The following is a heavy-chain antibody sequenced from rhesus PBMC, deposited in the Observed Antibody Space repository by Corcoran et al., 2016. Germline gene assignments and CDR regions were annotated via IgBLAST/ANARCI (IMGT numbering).Heavy chain of an antibody. CDR2: IYGSGSST. Sequence: QVQLQESGPGLVKPSETLSLTCAVSGYSISSGYGWSWIRHPPGKGLEWIGYIYGSGSSTNYNPSLKSRVTLSVDTSKNQLSLKLSSVTAADTAVYYCASDPAGTNLDYWGQGVLVTVSS. J-gene: IGHJ4*01. CDR1: GYSISSGYG. V-gene: IGHV4-127*01. CDR3: ASDPAGTNLDY. D-gene: IGHD1-20*01.